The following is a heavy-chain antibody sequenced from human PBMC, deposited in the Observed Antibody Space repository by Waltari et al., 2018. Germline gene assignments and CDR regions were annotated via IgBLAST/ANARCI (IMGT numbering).Heavy chain of an antibody. CDR1: FSTNV. CDR3: ARASGVDY. D-gene: IGHD3-16*01. V-gene: IGHV3-23*01. Sequence: FSTNVMNWVRQAPGKGLGWVSSISDGGGIINYADSVKGRFTISRDNSKNTLYLQMNSLRVEDTAVYYCARASGVDYWGQGTLVTISS. J-gene: IGHJ4*02. CDR2: ISDGGGII.